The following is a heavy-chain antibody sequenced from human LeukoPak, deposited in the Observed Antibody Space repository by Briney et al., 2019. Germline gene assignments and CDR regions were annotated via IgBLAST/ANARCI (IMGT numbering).Heavy chain of an antibody. CDR3: ARGDSSGYYYFDY. D-gene: IGHD3-22*01. V-gene: IGHV4-30-2*01. CDR2: IYHSGST. CDR1: GGSISSGGYS. Sequence: PSQTLSLTCAVSGGSISSGGYSWSWIRQPAGKGLESIGYIYHSGSTYYNPSLKSRVTISVDRSKNQFSLKLSSVTAADTAVYYCARGDSSGYYYFDYWGQGTLVTVSS. J-gene: IGHJ4*02.